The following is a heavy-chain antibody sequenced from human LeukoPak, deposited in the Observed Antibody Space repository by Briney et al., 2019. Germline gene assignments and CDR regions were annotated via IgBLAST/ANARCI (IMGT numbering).Heavy chain of an antibody. Sequence: PLETLSLTCTVSGGSISSSSYYWGWIRQPPGKGLEWIGSIYYSGSTYYNPSLKSRVTISVDTSKNQFSLKLSSVTAADTAVYYCAYGSGSYYNKAYWGQGTLVTVSS. D-gene: IGHD3-10*01. CDR2: IYYSGST. CDR1: GGSISSSSYY. CDR3: AYGSGSYYNKAY. V-gene: IGHV4-39*01. J-gene: IGHJ4*02.